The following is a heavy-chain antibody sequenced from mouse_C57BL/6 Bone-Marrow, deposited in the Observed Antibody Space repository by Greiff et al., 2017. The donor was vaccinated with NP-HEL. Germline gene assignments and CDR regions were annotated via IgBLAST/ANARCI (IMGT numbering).Heavy chain of an antibody. J-gene: IGHJ3*01. CDR3: ARAGYYDGFAY. V-gene: IGHV3-1*01. Sequence: VQLKESGPGMVKPSQSLSLPCTVTGYSITSGYDWHWIRHFPGNKLEWMGYISYSGSTNYNPSLKSRISITHDTSKNHFFLKLNSVTTEDTATYYCARAGYYDGFAYWGQGTLVTVSA. CDR1: GYSITSGYD. CDR2: ISYSGST. D-gene: IGHD1-1*01.